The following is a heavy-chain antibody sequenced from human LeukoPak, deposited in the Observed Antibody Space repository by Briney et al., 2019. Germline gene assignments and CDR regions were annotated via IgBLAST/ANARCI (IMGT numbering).Heavy chain of an antibody. Sequence: PGGSLRLSCAAPGFTFGSYGMNWVRQAPGKGLEWVSSISSSSYYIYYVDSVKGRFTISRDNARNSLSLQMNSLRAEDTAVYYCARDPGGTYPDAFDIWGQGTMVTVSS. CDR3: ARDPGGTYPDAFDI. D-gene: IGHD1-26*01. V-gene: IGHV3-21*01. CDR1: GFTFGSYG. CDR2: ISSSSYYI. J-gene: IGHJ3*02.